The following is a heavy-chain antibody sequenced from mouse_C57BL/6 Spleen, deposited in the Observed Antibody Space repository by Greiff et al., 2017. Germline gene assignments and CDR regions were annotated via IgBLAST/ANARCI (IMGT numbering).Heavy chain of an antibody. V-gene: IGHV1-53*01. J-gene: IGHJ3*01. D-gene: IGHD1-1*01. CDR3: ARPDYYGSSYWFAY. Sequence: QVQLQQPGPELVKPGASVKLSCKASGYTFTSYWMHWVKQRPGQGLEWIGNINPSNGGTNYNEKFKSKATLTVDKSSSTAYMQLSSLTSEDSAVYYWARPDYYGSSYWFAYWGQGTLVTVSA. CDR2: INPSNGGT. CDR1: GYTFTSYW.